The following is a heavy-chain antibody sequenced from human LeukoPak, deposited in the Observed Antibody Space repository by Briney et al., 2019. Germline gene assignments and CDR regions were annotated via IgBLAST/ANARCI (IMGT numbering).Heavy chain of an antibody. D-gene: IGHD6-13*01. V-gene: IGHV1-2*02. CDR1: GYTFPGYY. J-gene: IGHJ4*02. CDR3: VRVQRRWQQLVDY. Sequence: ASVKLSCKASGYTFPGYYMHWVRQAPGQGLEWVGWIHPNRGGTNYAQKFQGRVTMTRDTSISTAYVELRRLRADDTAVYYCVRVQRRWQQLVDYWGQGTLVTVSA. CDR2: IHPNRGGT.